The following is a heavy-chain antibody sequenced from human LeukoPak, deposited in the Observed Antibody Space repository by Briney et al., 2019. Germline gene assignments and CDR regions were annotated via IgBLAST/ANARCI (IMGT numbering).Heavy chain of an antibody. D-gene: IGHD4-23*01. CDR3: ARVDGSTWSAPGVTPNWYFDL. Sequence: RGSLRLSCAASGFTFRSYSMNWVRQAPGKGPEWVSSISGSTNYIYYADSVKGRFTISRDNAKSSLYMQMNSLRVEDTAVYYCARVDGSTWSAPGVTPNWYFDLWGRGTLVTVSS. CDR1: GFTFRSYS. CDR2: ISGSTNYI. V-gene: IGHV3-21*01. J-gene: IGHJ2*01.